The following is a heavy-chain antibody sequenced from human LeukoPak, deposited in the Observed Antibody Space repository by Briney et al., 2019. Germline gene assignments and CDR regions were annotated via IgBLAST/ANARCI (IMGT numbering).Heavy chain of an antibody. CDR3: AREIQPNGDFDC. J-gene: IGHJ4*02. Sequence: ASVKVSCKASGYTFTGYYMHWVRQAPGQGLEWMGWINPNRGGTNYAQKLQGRVTMTTDTSTSTAYMELRSLRSNDTAVYYCAREIQPNGDFDCWGQGTLVTVSS. V-gene: IGHV1-2*02. D-gene: IGHD5-18*01. CDR2: INPNRGGT. CDR1: GYTFTGYY.